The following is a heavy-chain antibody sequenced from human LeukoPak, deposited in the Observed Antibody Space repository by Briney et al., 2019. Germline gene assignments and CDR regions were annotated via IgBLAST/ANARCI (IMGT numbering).Heavy chain of an antibody. V-gene: IGHV4-59*12. J-gene: IGHJ4*02. D-gene: IGHD3-22*01. CDR1: GGSISRYY. CDR3: ARGIPGGYYYDSSAFD. CDR2: IYYSGSTYNAST. Sequence: SETLSLTCTVSGGSISRYYWSWIRQHPGKGLEWIGYIYYSGSTYNASTYYNPSLKSRVTILVDTSKTQFSLKLSFVAAADTAVYCCARGIPGGYYYDSSAFDWGQGTLVTVSS.